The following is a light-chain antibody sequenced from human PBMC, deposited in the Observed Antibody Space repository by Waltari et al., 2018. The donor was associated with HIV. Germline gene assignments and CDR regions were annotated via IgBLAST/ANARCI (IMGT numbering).Light chain of an antibody. V-gene: IGLV1-47*01. CDR3: VGWDGSLSGYV. CDR1: RYNIGNDN. CDR2: KNY. Sequence: QSVLTQPPSASGTPGQTVTISCSGSRYNIGNDNVYWYQQLPGMTPKLLIYKNYQRPSGVPARFAGSKSGTSASLAISGLRSEDEADYYCVGWDGSLSGYVFGAGTKVTVL. J-gene: IGLJ1*01.